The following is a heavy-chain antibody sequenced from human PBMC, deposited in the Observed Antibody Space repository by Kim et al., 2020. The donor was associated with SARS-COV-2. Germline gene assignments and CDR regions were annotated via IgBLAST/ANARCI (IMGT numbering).Heavy chain of an antibody. CDR2: MSFDGSDK. CDR3: AKDLITIFGVVKGGLNY. CDR1: GFTFSSYG. J-gene: IGHJ4*02. D-gene: IGHD3-3*01. V-gene: IGHV3-30*18. Sequence: GGSLRLSCAASGFTFSSYGMHWVRQAPGKGLEWVAFMSFDGSDKYYAHSVKGRFTISRDNSKNTLYLQMNSLRAEDTAVYYCAKDLITIFGVVKGGLNYWGQGTLVTVSS.